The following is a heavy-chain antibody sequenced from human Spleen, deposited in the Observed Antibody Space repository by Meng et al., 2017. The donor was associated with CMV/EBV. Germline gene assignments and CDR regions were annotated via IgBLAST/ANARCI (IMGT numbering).Heavy chain of an antibody. CDR3: GPGNYYFDN. CDR1: GFTFSTYG. V-gene: IGHV3-30*02. J-gene: IGHJ4*02. CDR2: IRLDGSEE. D-gene: IGHD5-24*01. Sequence: RLSCAASGFTFSTYGMHWVRQAPGKGLEWVAFIRLDGSEEYYADSVRGRFTISRDNSKNTLYLQMNSLRPEDTAVYYCGPGNYYFDNWGQGTLVTVSS.